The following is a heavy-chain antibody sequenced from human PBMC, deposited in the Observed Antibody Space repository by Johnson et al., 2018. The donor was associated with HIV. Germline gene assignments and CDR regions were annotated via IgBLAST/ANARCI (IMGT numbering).Heavy chain of an antibody. D-gene: IGHD3-10*01. Sequence: VQLVESGGGLVQPGGSLRLSCAASGFTVSSNYMSWVRQAPGKGLEWVSVIYSGGSTYYADSVKGRFTISRDNSKNTLYLQMNSLRTEDTAVYYCARDLSGGWTVLSGACDMWGQEKIVSVSS. V-gene: IGHV3-66*02. CDR1: GFTVSSNY. CDR3: ARDLSGGWTVLSGACDM. CDR2: IYSGGST. J-gene: IGHJ3*02.